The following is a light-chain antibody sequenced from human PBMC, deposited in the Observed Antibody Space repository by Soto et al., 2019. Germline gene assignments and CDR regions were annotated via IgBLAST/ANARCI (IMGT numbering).Light chain of an antibody. J-gene: IGKJ1*01. Sequence: EIVMTQSPATLSVSPGERATLSCRASQSVSSNLAWYQQKPGQAPRLRIYGASTRATGIPARFSGSGSGTEFTLTRSSLQSEDFAIYYCQQYNNWPPWTFGQGTKVEIK. CDR2: GAS. V-gene: IGKV3-15*01. CDR1: QSVSSN. CDR3: QQYNNWPPWT.